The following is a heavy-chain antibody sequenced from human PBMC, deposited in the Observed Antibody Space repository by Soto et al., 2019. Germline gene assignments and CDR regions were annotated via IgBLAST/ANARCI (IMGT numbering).Heavy chain of an antibody. Sequence: EVQLLESGGGLVQPGGSLRLSCAASGFTFSSYAMSWVRQAPGKGLEWVSLISGSGDRTYYADSVKGRFTISRDTSKNTLYLQMNSLSAEDTAIYFCAKAYGAYSGLFGLFDYWGQGTLVTVSS. CDR1: GFTFSSYA. V-gene: IGHV3-23*01. CDR3: AKAYGAYSGLFGLFDY. CDR2: ISGSGDRT. J-gene: IGHJ4*02. D-gene: IGHD3-3*01.